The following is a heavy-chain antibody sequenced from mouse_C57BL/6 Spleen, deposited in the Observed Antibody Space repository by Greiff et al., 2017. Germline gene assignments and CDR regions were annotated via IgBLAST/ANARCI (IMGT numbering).Heavy chain of an antibody. CDR3: TTYLYDYPY. D-gene: IGHD2-4*01. J-gene: IGHJ3*01. CDR1: GFNIKDDY. Sequence: VQLQQSGAELVRPGASVKLSCTASGFNIKDDYMHWVKQRPEQGLEWIGWIDPENGDTEYASKFQGKATITADTSSNTAYLQLSSLTSEDTAGYYCTTYLYDYPYWGQGTLVTVSA. V-gene: IGHV14-4*01. CDR2: IDPENGDT.